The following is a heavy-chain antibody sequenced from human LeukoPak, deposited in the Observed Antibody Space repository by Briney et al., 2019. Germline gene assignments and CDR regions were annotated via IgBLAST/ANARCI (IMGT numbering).Heavy chain of an antibody. D-gene: IGHD2-2*01. V-gene: IGHV4-59*12. CDR2: IYYSGST. Sequence: SETLSLTCTVSGGSISSYYWTWIRQPPGKGLEWIGYIYYSGSTNYNPSLKSRVTMSVDTSKNQFSLKLSSVTAADTAVYYCASVRYCSSSSCYGFDPWGQGTLVTVSS. CDR3: ASVRYCSSSSCYGFDP. CDR1: GGSISSYY. J-gene: IGHJ5*02.